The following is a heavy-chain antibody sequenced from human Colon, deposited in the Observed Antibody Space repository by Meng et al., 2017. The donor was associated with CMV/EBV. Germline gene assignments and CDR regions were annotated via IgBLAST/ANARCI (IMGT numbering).Heavy chain of an antibody. CDR3: ARGWDSGSYFDY. J-gene: IGHJ4*02. CDR1: GYTSTSYG. CDR2: INTGNGKT. V-gene: IGHV1-3*04. D-gene: IGHD1-26*01. Sequence: QVQLVQSGPEVKKPGASVKVSCKASGYSFTSGYTSTSYGIHWVRQAPGQRLEWMGWINTGNGKTKSSERFQGRVTITEDTSASTVYMELSSLTSEDTAVYYCARGWDSGSYFDYWGQGSLVTVSS.